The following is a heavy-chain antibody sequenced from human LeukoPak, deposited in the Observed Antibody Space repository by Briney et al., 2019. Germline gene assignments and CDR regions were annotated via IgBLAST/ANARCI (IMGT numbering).Heavy chain of an antibody. Sequence: PGGSLRLSCAASGFTFSSYAMSWVRQAPGKGLEWVSAISGSGGSAYYADSVKGRFTISRDNSKNTLYLQMNSLRAEDTAVYYCAKGGDGYNINYFDYWGQGTLVTVSS. D-gene: IGHD5-24*01. V-gene: IGHV3-23*01. CDR3: AKGGDGYNINYFDY. J-gene: IGHJ4*02. CDR1: GFTFSSYA. CDR2: ISGSGGSA.